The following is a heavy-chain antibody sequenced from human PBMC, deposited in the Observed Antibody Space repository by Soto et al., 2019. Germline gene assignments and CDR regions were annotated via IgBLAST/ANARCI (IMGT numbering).Heavy chain of an antibody. V-gene: IGHV3-23*01. J-gene: IGHJ6*02. D-gene: IGHD6-6*01. CDR3: AKESIADYYYYSMDV. CDR1: GFTFSSYA. CDR2: ISGSGGST. Sequence: WSLRLSCAASGFTFSSYAMSWARQAPGKGLEWVSAISGSGGSTYYADSVKGRFTISRDNSKNTLYLQMNSLRAEDTAVYYCAKESIADYYYYSMDVWGQGTTGTVSS.